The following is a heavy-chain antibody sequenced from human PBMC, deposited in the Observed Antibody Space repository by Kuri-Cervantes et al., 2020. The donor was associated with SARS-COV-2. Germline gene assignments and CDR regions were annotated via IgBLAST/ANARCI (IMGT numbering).Heavy chain of an antibody. CDR3: ARDYYYDSSGYYYRFDY. Sequence: SVKVSCKASGDTFSSYAISWVRQAPGQGLEWMGGIIPIFGTANYAQKFQGRVTITADKSTSTAYMELSSLRSEDTAVYYCARDYYYDSSGYYYRFDYWGQGTLVTVSS. CDR1: GDTFSSYA. D-gene: IGHD3-22*01. J-gene: IGHJ4*02. V-gene: IGHV1-69*06. CDR2: IIPIFGTA.